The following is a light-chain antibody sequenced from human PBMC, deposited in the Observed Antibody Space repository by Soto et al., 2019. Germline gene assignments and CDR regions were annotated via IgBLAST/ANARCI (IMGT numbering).Light chain of an antibody. V-gene: IGKV3-20*01. CDR1: QSVSSSY. CDR2: GAS. Sequence: EIVLTQSPGTLSLSPGERATLSCRASQSVSSSYLAWYQQKPGQAPRLLIYGASSRATGIPDRFSGSGSGPDFTLTISRLEPEDFAVYYCQQWTFGQGTKVEMK. J-gene: IGKJ1*01. CDR3: QQWT.